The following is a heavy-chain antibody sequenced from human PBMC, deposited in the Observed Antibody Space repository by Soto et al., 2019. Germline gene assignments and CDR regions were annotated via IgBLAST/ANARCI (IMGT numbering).Heavy chain of an antibody. D-gene: IGHD2-15*01. V-gene: IGHV1-46*01. J-gene: IGHJ5*02. CDR1: GYTFTSYY. CDR3: ARDLGPVVVAATGSFDP. CDR2: INPSGGST. Sequence: ASVKVSCKASGYTFTSYYMHWVRQAPGQGLEWMGIINPSGGSTSYAQKFQGRVTITADESTSTAYMELSSLRSEDTAVYYCARDLGPVVVAATGSFDPWGQGTLVTVSS.